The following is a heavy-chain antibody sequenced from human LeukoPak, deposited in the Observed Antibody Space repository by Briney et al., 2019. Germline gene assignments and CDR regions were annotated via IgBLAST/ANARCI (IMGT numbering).Heavy chain of an antibody. D-gene: IGHD6-19*01. J-gene: IGHJ4*02. V-gene: IGHV3-30*03. CDR1: GFTFSSYG. CDR2: ISYDGSNK. Sequence: GGSLRLSCAASGFTFSSYGMHWVRQAPGKGLEWVAVISYDGSNKYYADSVKGRFTISRDNSKNTLYLQMNSLRAEDTAVYYCARDGVAVGETTFDYWGQGTLVTVSS. CDR3: ARDGVAVGETTFDY.